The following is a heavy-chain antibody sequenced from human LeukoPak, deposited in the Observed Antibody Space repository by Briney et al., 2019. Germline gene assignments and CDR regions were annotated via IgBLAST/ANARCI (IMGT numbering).Heavy chain of an antibody. Sequence: GASVKVSCKASGHTFTAYYIHWVRQAPGQGLDWVGWIHPGTGDPNYAQKFQGRVTMASDTSISTAYMELNSLMSDDTAVYYCVRVGFTTSWSNFDYWGQGTLVTVSS. D-gene: IGHD2-2*01. CDR1: GHTFTAYY. CDR2: IHPGTGDP. CDR3: VRVGFTTSWSNFDY. J-gene: IGHJ4*02. V-gene: IGHV1-2*02.